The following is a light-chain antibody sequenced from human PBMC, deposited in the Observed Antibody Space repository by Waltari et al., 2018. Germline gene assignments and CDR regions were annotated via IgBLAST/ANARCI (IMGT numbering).Light chain of an antibody. V-gene: IGKV3-15*01. CDR1: QSVSSN. CDR3: QQYNNWPPL. Sequence: IVMTQSPATLSLSPGEGATLSCRVSQSVSSNLAWYQQKPAPAPRLLIYGASTRATGLPVRFSGSGSGTEFTLTISSLQSEDFAVYYCQQYNNWPPLFGQGTKVEIK. CDR2: GAS. J-gene: IGKJ1*01.